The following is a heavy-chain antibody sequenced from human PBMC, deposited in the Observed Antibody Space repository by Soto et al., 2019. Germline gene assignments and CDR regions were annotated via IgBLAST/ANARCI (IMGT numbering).Heavy chain of an antibody. CDR1: GYNFFDYG. Sequence: QIQLVQSGAEVKKPGASVKVSCKASGYNFFDYGVSWVRQAPGQGLEWMGWVSPKSGNTDYARKVQSRVTMTTDTSRRTAYMERRGLGSDDTAVYYCARGRTVSSIGPLLVWGQGTLVSVSS. CDR2: VSPKSGNT. V-gene: IGHV1-18*01. D-gene: IGHD1-1*01. J-gene: IGHJ1*01. CDR3: ARGRTVSSIGPLLV.